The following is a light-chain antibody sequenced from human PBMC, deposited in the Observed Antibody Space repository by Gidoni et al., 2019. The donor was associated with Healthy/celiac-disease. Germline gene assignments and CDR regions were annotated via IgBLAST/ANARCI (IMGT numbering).Light chain of an antibody. CDR3: QQRSNWPPYS. CDR1: QSVSSY. Sequence: VLTQSPATLSLSPGERATLSCRASQSVSSYLAWYQQKPGQAPRLLIYNASNRATGIPARFRGSGSGTDFTLTISSLEPEDFAVYYCQQRSNWPPYSFGQGTKLEIK. V-gene: IGKV3-11*01. J-gene: IGKJ2*03. CDR2: NAS.